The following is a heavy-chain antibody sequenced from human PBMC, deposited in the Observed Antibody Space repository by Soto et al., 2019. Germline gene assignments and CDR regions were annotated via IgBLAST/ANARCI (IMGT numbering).Heavy chain of an antibody. J-gene: IGHJ6*02. CDR3: ARVLYYGSGSYSPYGMHV. CDR2: VSPPFRTS. Sequence: QVQLVQSGAEVKKPGSSVKVSCKTSGVSFNNNGIGWVRQAPGHGLEWMGGVSPPFRTSNYARKFQGRISITADASTGTVNMELSSLTSEDTAQYYCARVLYYGSGSYSPYGMHVRGQGTTVTVSS. D-gene: IGHD3-10*01. CDR1: GVSFNNNG. V-gene: IGHV1-69*01.